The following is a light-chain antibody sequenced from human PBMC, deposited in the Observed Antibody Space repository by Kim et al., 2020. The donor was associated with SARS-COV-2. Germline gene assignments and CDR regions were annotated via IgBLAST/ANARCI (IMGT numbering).Light chain of an antibody. CDR3: NSRDSSGTHVV. V-gene: IGLV3-19*01. J-gene: IGLJ2*01. CDR2: GKN. CDR1: SLRSYY. Sequence: SSELTQDPAVSVALGQTVRITCQGDSLRSYYASWYQQKPGQAPVLVIYGKNNRPSGIPDRFSGSSSGNTASLTITGAQPEDEADDYCNSRDSSGTHVVFG.